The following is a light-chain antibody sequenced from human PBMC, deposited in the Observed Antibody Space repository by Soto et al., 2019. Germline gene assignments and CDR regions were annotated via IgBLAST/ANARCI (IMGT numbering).Light chain of an antibody. Sequence: EIVLTQSPGTLSLSPGERATLSCRASQSVSNNYLAWYQQKPGQAPRLLIYGASNRATGIPDRFSGSGSGTDFTLTISRLEPEDFATYYCQQYDSFWTMFGQGTKVEV. CDR2: GAS. CDR3: QQYDSFWTM. J-gene: IGKJ1*01. V-gene: IGKV3-20*01. CDR1: QSVSNNY.